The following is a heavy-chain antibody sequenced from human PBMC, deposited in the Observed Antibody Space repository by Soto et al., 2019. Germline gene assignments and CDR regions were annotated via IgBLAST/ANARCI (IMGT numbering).Heavy chain of an antibody. Sequence: GGSQRLSCAASGFTFRSFTMNWVRQAPGKGLEWVSTISSNSAYIYYTDALRGRFTISRDNAKNSLHLQMNSLRAEDTAVYYCTRDASRDSSARGWFDPWGPGTLVTVSS. D-gene: IGHD6-13*01. V-gene: IGHV3-21*01. CDR2: ISSNSAYI. J-gene: IGHJ5*02. CDR3: TRDASRDSSARGWFDP. CDR1: GFTFRSFT.